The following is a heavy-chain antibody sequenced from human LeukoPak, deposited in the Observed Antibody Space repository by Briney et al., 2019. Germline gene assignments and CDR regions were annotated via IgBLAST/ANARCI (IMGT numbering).Heavy chain of an antibody. CDR1: GFTFSNYW. CDR3: AREISSWYRTEGRFDP. D-gene: IGHD6-13*01. V-gene: IGHV3-7*01. J-gene: IGHJ5*02. CDR2: IKQDGSEK. Sequence: GGSLRLSCAASGFTFSNYWMSWVRQAPGKGLEWVANIKQDGSEKSYVDSVTGRFTISRDDAKNSLYLQMNSLRAEDTAVYYCAREISSWYRTEGRFDPWGQGTLVTVSS.